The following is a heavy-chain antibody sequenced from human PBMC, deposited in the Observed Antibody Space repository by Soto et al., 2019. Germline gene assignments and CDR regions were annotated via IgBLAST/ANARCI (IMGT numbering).Heavy chain of an antibody. V-gene: IGHV3-30-3*01. CDR3: ARDLKGYNWNSPAPDY. CDR1: GFTFSSYA. Sequence: GGSLRLSCAASGFTFSSYAMHWVRQAPGKGLEWVAVISYDGSNKYYADSVKGRFTISRDNSKNTLYLQMNSLRAEDTAVYYCARDLKGYNWNSPAPDYWGQGTLVTVSS. CDR2: ISYDGSNK. D-gene: IGHD1-7*01. J-gene: IGHJ4*02.